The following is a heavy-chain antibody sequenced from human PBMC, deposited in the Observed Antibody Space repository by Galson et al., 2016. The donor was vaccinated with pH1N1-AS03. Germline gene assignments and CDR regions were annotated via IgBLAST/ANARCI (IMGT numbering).Heavy chain of an antibody. J-gene: IGHJ5*02. CDR2: ISPQNGNT. CDR3: ARAAPLDP. D-gene: IGHD2-15*01. V-gene: IGHV1-18*04. Sequence: SCKASGYTFSNFGMSWVRQAPGQGLEWMGWISPQNGNTQYAQRLEGRVTMTTDTSTSTAYMELWSLTYDDTAVYYCARAAPLDPWGQGTLVIVSS. CDR1: GYTFSNFG.